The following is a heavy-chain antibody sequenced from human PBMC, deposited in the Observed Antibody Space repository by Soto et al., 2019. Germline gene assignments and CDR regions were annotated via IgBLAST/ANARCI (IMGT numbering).Heavy chain of an antibody. J-gene: IGHJ1*01. CDR2: ISYDGSNK. CDR1: GFTFSSYA. CDR3: ARESEQWLNNRAEYFQH. D-gene: IGHD6-19*01. V-gene: IGHV3-30-3*01. Sequence: QVQLVESGGGVVQPGRSLRLSCAASGFTFSSYAMHWVRQAPGKGLEWVAVISYDGSNKYYADSVKGRFTISRDNXKXTLYVQMNSLRAEDTAVYYCARESEQWLNNRAEYFQHWGQGTLVTVSS.